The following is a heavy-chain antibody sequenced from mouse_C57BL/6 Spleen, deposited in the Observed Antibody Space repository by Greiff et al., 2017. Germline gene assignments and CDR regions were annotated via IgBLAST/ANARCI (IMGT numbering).Heavy chain of an antibody. J-gene: IGHJ3*01. V-gene: IGHV1-64*01. CDR1: GYTFTSYW. Sequence: QVQLQQPGAELVKPGASVKLSCKASGYTFTSYWMHWVKQRPGQGLEWIGMIHPNSGSTNYNEKFKSKATLTVDKSSSTAYMQLSSLTSEDSAVYYCARKRIYDGYSAWFAYWGQGTLVTVSA. D-gene: IGHD2-3*01. CDR3: ARKRIYDGYSAWFAY. CDR2: IHPNSGST.